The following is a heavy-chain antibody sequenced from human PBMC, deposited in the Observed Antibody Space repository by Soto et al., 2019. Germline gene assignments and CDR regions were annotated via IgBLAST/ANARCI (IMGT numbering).Heavy chain of an antibody. CDR3: ARDTAARPLYYYYYYGMDL. CDR2: IIAIFGTA. V-gene: IGHV1-69*13. D-gene: IGHD6-6*01. J-gene: IGHJ6*01. Sequence: SVKISCKASGGTFSSYAISWVRQAPGQGLEWMGGIIAIFGTANYAQKFQGRVTITADESTSTAYMELSSLRSEDTAVYYCARDTAARPLYYYYYYGMDLWGQGTTVTVS. CDR1: GGTFSSYA.